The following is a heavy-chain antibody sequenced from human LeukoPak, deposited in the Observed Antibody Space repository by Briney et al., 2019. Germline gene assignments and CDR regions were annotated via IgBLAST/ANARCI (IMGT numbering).Heavy chain of an antibody. D-gene: IGHD3-16*01. CDR1: EFTFSSYS. CDR2: IYRSSSTI. Sequence: PGGSLRLSCAASEFTFSSYSMNWVRQAPGEGLEWVSYIYRSSSTIFYADSVEGRFPISRENAKNSLYLQMNSLRDEDTAVYYCARGGAYYDCWGQGTLVTVSS. J-gene: IGHJ4*02. V-gene: IGHV3-48*02. CDR3: ARGGAYYDC.